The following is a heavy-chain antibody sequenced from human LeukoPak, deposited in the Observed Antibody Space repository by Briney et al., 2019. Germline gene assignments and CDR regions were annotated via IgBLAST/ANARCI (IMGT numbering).Heavy chain of an antibody. CDR2: ISYDGSNK. CDR3: AKDRVFDY. CDR1: GFTFSSYG. V-gene: IGHV3-30*18. J-gene: IGHJ4*02. Sequence: PGGSLGLSCAASGFTFSSYGMHWVRQAPGKGLEWVAVISYDGSNKYYADSVKGRFTISRDNSKNTLYPQMNSLRAEDTAVYYCAKDRVFDYWGQGTLVTASS.